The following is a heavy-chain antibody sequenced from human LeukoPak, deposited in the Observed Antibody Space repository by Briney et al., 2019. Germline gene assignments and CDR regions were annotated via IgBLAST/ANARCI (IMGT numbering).Heavy chain of an antibody. V-gene: IGHV4-34*01. CDR2: INHSGST. D-gene: IGHD3-10*01. J-gene: IGHJ4*02. CDR1: GGSFSGYH. CDR3: ARGFRELSTLFDY. Sequence: PSETLSLTCAVYGGSFSGYHWSWIRQPPGKGLEWIGEINHSGSTNYNPSLKSRVTISVDTSKNQFSLKLSSVTAADTAVYYCARGFRELSTLFDYWGQGTLVTVSS.